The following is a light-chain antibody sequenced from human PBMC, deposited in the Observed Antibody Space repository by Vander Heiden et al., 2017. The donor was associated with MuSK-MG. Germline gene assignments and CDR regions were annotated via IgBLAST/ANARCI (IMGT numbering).Light chain of an antibody. Sequence: SYELTQPPSVSVSPGQTASITCSGDKLGDKYACWYQQKPGQSPVRVIYQDSKRPSGIPERFSGSNSGNTATLTISGTQAMDEADYYCQAWDSSTSVVFGGGTKLTVL. CDR3: QAWDSSTSVV. J-gene: IGLJ2*01. CDR1: KLGDKY. V-gene: IGLV3-1*01. CDR2: QDS.